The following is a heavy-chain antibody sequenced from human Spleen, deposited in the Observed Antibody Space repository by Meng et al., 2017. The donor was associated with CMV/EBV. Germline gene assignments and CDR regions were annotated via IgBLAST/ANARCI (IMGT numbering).Heavy chain of an antibody. CDR2: ISGSDGST. D-gene: IGHD3-22*01. V-gene: IGHV3-23*01. CDR3: PRDFNYYDSSGEDYGMDV. Sequence: GESLKISCAASGFTFSSYAMSWVRQAPGKGLEWVSSISGSDGSTYYADSVKGRFTISRDNSKNTLYLQTNSLRAEDTAVYYCPRDFNYYDSSGEDYGMDVWGQGTTVTVSS. CDR1: GFTFSSYA. J-gene: IGHJ6*02.